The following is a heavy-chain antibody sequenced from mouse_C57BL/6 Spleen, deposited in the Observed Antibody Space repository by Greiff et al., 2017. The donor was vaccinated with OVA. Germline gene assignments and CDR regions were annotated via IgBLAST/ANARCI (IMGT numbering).Heavy chain of an antibody. Sequence: DVQLVESGGGLVKPGGSLKLSCAASGFTFSSYAMSWVRQTPEKRLEWVATISDGGSYTYYPDNVKGRFTISRDNAKNNLYLQMSHLKSEDTAMYYCASLLPSRGAYWGQGTLVTVSA. CDR2: ISDGGSYT. V-gene: IGHV5-4*01. J-gene: IGHJ3*01. D-gene: IGHD2-1*01. CDR3: ASLLPSRGAY. CDR1: GFTFSSYA.